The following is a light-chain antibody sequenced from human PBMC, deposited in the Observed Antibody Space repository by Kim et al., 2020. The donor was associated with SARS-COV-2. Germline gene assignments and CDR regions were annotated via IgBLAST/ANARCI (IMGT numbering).Light chain of an antibody. CDR3: VQGTHWRFA. V-gene: IGKV2-30*01. Sequence: ASIACRSSRSLVYSDRNTYLKWFHQRPGRSPRGLIYKVTGRDTGVPDRFSGSGSGTDFTLQISRVEAKDVGVYYCVQGTHWRFAFGPGNKVGIK. CDR1: RSLVYSDRNTY. J-gene: IGKJ3*01. CDR2: KVT.